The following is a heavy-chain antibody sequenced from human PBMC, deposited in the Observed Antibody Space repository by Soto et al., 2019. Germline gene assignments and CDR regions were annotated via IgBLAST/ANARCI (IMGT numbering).Heavy chain of an antibody. CDR3: ARAGGTGWPLDH. CDR2: ISSRGTTI. Sequence: QVQLVESGGVLDKPGGSLRLSCAASGLTFRDYYMSWIRQAPGKGLEWVSYISSRGTTIYYADSVKGQFTIPRDNAKNALYLQMNSLRAEDTAVYFCARAGGTGWPLDHWGQGTLVTVSS. V-gene: IGHV3-11*01. CDR1: GLTFRDYY. J-gene: IGHJ4*02. D-gene: IGHD6-19*01.